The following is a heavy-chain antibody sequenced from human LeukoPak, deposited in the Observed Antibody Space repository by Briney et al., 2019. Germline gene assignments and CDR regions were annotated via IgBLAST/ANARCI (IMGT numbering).Heavy chain of an antibody. Sequence: GGSLRLSCAASGFTFSRYGMHWVRQAPGKGLEWVAVIWYDGSKKNYADSVKGRFTISRENSKKTLNVQMTSLRAGDTAVYYCARVSEDYSSGWYEEYFQYWGQGTLVIVSS. CDR2: IWYDGSKK. J-gene: IGHJ1*01. V-gene: IGHV3-33*01. CDR1: GFTFSRYG. CDR3: ARVSEDYSSGWYEEYFQY. D-gene: IGHD6-19*01.